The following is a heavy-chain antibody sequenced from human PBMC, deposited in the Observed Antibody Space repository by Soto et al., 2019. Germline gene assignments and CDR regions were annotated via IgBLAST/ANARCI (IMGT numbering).Heavy chain of an antibody. J-gene: IGHJ4*02. D-gene: IGHD4-17*01. V-gene: IGHV2-70*04. CDR1: GFSLTASETR. CDR2: IDWDDEK. Sequence: SGPTLVNPTETLTLTCTISGFSLTASETRVSWIRQPPGKSLEWLARIDWDDEKFYRTSLKRRLTISRDTSKNQVVLTITNMDPVDTATYYCARRIRGDYCFDFWGQGALVTVSS. CDR3: ARRIRGDYCFDF.